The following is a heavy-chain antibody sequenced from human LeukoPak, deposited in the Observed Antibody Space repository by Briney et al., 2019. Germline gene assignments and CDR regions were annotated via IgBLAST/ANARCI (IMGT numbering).Heavy chain of an antibody. V-gene: IGHV4-59*01. D-gene: IGHD5-18*01. CDR1: GGSISSYY. CDR3: ARVGDWYSYGSHYFDY. CDR2: IYYSGST. Sequence: SETLSLTCTVSGGSISSYYWSWIRQPPGKGLEWIGYIYYSGSTNYNPSLKSRVTISVDTSKNQFSLKLSSVTAADTAVYYCARVGDWYSYGSHYFDYWGQGTLVTVSS. J-gene: IGHJ4*02.